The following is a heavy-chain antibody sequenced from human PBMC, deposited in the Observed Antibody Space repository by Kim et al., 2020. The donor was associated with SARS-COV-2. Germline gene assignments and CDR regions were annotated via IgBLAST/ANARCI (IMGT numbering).Heavy chain of an antibody. D-gene: IGHD4-17*01. CDR2: ISYDGSNK. Sequence: GGSLRLSCAASGFTFSIYGMHWVRQAPGKGLEWVAVISYDGSNKYYADSVKGRFTISRDNSKNTLYLQMNSLRAEDTAVYYCAKDRTTVTTYGMDVWGQG. J-gene: IGHJ6*02. CDR1: GFTFSIYG. V-gene: IGHV3-30*18. CDR3: AKDRTTVTTYGMDV.